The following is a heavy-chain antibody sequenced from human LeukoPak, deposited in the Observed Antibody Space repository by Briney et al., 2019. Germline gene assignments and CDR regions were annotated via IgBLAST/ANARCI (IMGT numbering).Heavy chain of an antibody. V-gene: IGHV3-30*02. Sequence: PGGSLRLSCAASGYTFSSYGMHWVRQAPGKGLEWVAFIRYDGSNKYYADSVKGRFTISRDNSKNTLHLQMNSLRAEDTAVYYCAKKAVTANYYYYYMDVWGKGTTVTVSS. D-gene: IGHD4-11*01. CDR2: IRYDGSNK. CDR1: GYTFSSYG. J-gene: IGHJ6*03. CDR3: AKKAVTANYYYYYMDV.